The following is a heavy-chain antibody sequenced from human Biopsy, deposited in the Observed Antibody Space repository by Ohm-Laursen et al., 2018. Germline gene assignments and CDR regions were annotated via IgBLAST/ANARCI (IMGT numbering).Heavy chain of an antibody. Sequence: ASESASCKASASTFAGSYPHWVRHAPGPGIGWMGLINLDRGNANYAQSFQGRLTVTRDTSISTAYMELTSLTFDDTAIYYCARVPAYPSIDGYYGLDLWGQGTTVIVSS. CDR1: ASTFAGSY. J-gene: IGHJ6*02. D-gene: IGHD3-9*01. V-gene: IGHV1-2*02. CDR2: INLDRGNA. CDR3: ARVPAYPSIDGYYGLDL.